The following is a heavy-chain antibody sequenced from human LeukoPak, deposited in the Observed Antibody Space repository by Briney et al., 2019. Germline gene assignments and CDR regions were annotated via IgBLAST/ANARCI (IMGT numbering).Heavy chain of an antibody. Sequence: GESLKISCKGSGYSFTTYWIGWVRQMPGKGLEWMGIIYPGDSDTRYSPSFQGQVTISVDKSISTAYLQWSSLKASDTAMYYCARLDSSSWNYYYMDVWGKGTTVTVSS. V-gene: IGHV5-51*01. CDR2: IYPGDSDT. CDR1: GYSFTTYW. J-gene: IGHJ6*03. D-gene: IGHD6-13*01. CDR3: ARLDSSSWNYYYMDV.